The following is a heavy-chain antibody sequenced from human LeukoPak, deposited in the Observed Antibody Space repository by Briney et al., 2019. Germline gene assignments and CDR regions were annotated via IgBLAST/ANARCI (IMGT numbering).Heavy chain of an antibody. Sequence: SETLSLACTTSGVSINRFYWSWVRQPPGKGLEWIGNIYSGVPTYFNPSLKSRVTISVDTSKNQFSLNLTSVTAADTAMYYCVQTTGWPGFDYWGQGILVTVSS. J-gene: IGHJ4*02. CDR1: GVSINRFY. V-gene: IGHV4-4*09. CDR3: VQTTGWPGFDY. D-gene: IGHD1-1*01. CDR2: IYSGVPT.